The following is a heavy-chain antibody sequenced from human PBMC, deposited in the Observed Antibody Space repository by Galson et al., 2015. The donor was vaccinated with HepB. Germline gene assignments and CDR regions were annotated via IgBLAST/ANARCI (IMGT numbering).Heavy chain of an antibody. CDR2: ISNSGDT. J-gene: IGHJ5*02. V-gene: IGHV3-11*01. D-gene: IGHD3-10*01. CDR3: ARAAGWFDP. CDR1: GFTFGDHY. Sequence: SLRLSCAASGFTFGDHYMTWIRQAPGKGLEWVSQISNSGDTDYADSVKGRFTISRDNTKKLVYLQMNSLRAEDTAVYYCARAAGWFDPWGQGTQVTVSS.